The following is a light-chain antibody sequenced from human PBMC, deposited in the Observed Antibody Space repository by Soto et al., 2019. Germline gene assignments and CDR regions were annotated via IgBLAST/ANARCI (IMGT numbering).Light chain of an antibody. CDR3: QQSYSIPVWT. CDR2: AAT. CDR1: QRIGSY. Sequence: DIQLTQSPSSLSASVGDNVTITCLASQRIGSYVNWYQQKPGKAPKLLIYAATNLEEGVPSRFSGSGSGTDFSLSVSGLQPEDFATYYCQQSYSIPVWTFGHGTKVDIK. J-gene: IGKJ1*01. V-gene: IGKV1-39*01.